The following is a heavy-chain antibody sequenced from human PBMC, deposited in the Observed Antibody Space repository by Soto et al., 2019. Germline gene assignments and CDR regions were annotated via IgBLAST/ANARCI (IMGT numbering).Heavy chain of an antibody. CDR2: IIPIFGTA. V-gene: IGHV1-69*12. CDR3: ARGSVGSSYYYYGMDV. CDR1: GCTFSSYA. J-gene: IGHJ6*02. D-gene: IGHD2-15*01. Sequence: QVQLVQSGAEVKKPGSSVRVYCKASGCTFSSYAINWVRQAPGQGLEWMGGIIPIFGTANYAQKFQGRVTITADETTRPAYMQVSSLRSEDTTVYYCARGSVGSSYYYYGMDVWGAGTMVTVSS.